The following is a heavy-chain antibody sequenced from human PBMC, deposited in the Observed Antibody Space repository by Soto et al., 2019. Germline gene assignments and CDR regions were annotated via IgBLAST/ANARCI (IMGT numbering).Heavy chain of an antibody. V-gene: IGHV4-31*03. Sequence: SETLSLTCTVSGGSISSGYYWSWIRQYPGKGLEWIGYIYYSGNTYYNPSLKSRVSISLDTSKSQFSLKLDSVTAADTAVYYCAREVTMIVVVLGPYGMGVWGQGTTVTVS. CDR1: GGSISSGYY. J-gene: IGHJ6*02. CDR3: AREVTMIVVVLGPYGMGV. CDR2: IYYSGNT. D-gene: IGHD3-22*01.